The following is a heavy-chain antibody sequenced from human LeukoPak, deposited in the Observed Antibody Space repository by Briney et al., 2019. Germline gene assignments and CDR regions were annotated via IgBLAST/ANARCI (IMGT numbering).Heavy chain of an antibody. Sequence: QAGGSLRLSRTASGFTFGDYAMTWVRQAPGKGLEWVGFIRSKVYGGTPEYAASVKGRFTISRDDSKGIAYLQMNSLKTEDTAVYYCTRDQTPYYWGQGTLVTISS. J-gene: IGHJ4*02. CDR1: GFTFGDYA. V-gene: IGHV3-49*04. CDR2: IRSKVYGGTP. CDR3: TRDQTPYY.